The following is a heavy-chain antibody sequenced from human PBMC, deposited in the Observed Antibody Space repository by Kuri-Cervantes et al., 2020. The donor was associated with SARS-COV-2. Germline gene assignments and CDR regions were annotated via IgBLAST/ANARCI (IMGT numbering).Heavy chain of an antibody. CDR3: ARDGSDDFWSGHELGMDV. CDR2: ISSSSSTI. CDR1: GFTFSSCS. D-gene: IGHD3-3*01. J-gene: IGHJ6*02. Sequence: ETLSLTCAASGFTFSSCSMNWVRQAPGKGPEWVSYISSSSSTIYYADSVKGRFTISRDNANNSLYLQMNSLRDEDTAVYYCARDGSDDFWSGHELGMDVWGQGTTVTVSS. V-gene: IGHV3-48*02.